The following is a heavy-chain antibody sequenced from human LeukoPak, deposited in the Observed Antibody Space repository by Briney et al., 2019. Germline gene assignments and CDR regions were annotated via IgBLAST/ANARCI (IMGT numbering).Heavy chain of an antibody. Sequence: PGRSLRLSCAASGFTFSSYAMHWVRQAPGKGLEWVAVISYDGSNKYYADSVKGRFTISRDNSKNTLYLQMNSLRAEDTAVYYCARGRGGGAEMIWGQGTLVTVSS. J-gene: IGHJ4*02. CDR1: GFTFSSYA. CDR2: ISYDGSNK. V-gene: IGHV3-30-3*01. CDR3: ARGRGGGAEMI. D-gene: IGHD3-16*01.